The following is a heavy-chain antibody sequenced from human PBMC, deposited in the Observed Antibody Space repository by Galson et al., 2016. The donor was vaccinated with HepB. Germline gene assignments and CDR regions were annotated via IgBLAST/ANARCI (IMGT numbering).Heavy chain of an antibody. CDR3: SRVGPSGYFFDY. J-gene: IGHJ4*02. CDR2: ISGSGQNT. CDR1: GFPFSSYA. Sequence: SLRLSCAASGFPFSSYAMNWVRQAPGKGLEWVSSISGSGQNTYYGASVQGRFTISRDNSKNTLYLQMNSLRAEDTAMYYCSRVGPSGYFFDYWGQGALVTDSS. V-gene: IGHV3-23*01. D-gene: IGHD3-10*01.